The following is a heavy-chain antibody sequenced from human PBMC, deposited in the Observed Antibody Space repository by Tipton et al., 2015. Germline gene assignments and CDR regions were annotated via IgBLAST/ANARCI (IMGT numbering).Heavy chain of an antibody. V-gene: IGHV3-11*01. Sequence: SLRLSCAASGFTFSDYYMSWIRQAPGKVLEWVSYISHSGSTIYYADSVKGRFTISSDNAKNSLYLQMNSLRVEDTAVYYCARYRREHYFDYWGQGTLVTVSS. CDR3: ARYRREHYFDY. CDR2: ISHSGSTI. CDR1: GFTFSDYY. J-gene: IGHJ4*02. D-gene: IGHD1-26*01.